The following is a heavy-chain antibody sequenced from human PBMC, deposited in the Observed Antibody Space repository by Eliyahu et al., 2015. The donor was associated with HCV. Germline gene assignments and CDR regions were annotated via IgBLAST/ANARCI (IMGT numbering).Heavy chain of an antibody. CDR3: ARGGDYGGNSGDY. D-gene: IGHD4-23*01. CDR2: IKSDGSVT. Sequence: SYWMHWVRQAPGKGLVWVSRIKSDGSVTSYADSVKGRFTISRDNAKNTLYLQMNSLRAEDTAVYYCARGGDYGGNSGDYWGQGTLVTVSS. J-gene: IGHJ4*02. CDR1: SYW. V-gene: IGHV3-74*01.